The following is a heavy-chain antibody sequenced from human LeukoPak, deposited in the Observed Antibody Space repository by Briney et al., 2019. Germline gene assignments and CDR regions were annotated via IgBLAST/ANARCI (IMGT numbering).Heavy chain of an antibody. D-gene: IGHD5-24*01. CDR1: GFTVSSNY. J-gene: IGHJ6*02. Sequence: GSLRLSCAASGFTVSSNYMSWFRPAPGKGLEWVSVIYSGGSTYYADSVKGRFTISRHNSKNTLYLQMNSLRAEDTAVYYCARVRMATSYYYYYGMDVWGQGTTVTVSS. V-gene: IGHV3-53*04. CDR3: ARVRMATSYYYYYGMDV. CDR2: IYSGGST.